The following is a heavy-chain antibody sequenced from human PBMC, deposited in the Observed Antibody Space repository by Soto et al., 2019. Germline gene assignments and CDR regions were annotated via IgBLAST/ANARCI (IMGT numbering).Heavy chain of an antibody. CDR3: ARTLMGYSSGGAWFDP. J-gene: IGHJ5*02. Sequence: PSETLSLTCTVSGGSISSYYWSWIRQPPGKGLEWIGYIYYSGSTNYNPSLKSRVTISVDTSKNQFSLKLSSVTAADTAVYYCARTLMGYSSGGAWFDPWGQGTLVTVSS. CDR1: GGSISSYY. CDR2: IYYSGST. D-gene: IGHD6-19*01. V-gene: IGHV4-59*01.